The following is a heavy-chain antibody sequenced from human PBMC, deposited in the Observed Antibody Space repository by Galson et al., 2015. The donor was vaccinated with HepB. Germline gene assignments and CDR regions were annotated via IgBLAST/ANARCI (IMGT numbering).Heavy chain of an antibody. CDR3: ARGPNIVLVPEFDY. J-gene: IGHJ4*02. V-gene: IGHV1-3*04. D-gene: IGHD2-8*02. Sequence: SVKVSCKASGYTFSSYAMHWVRQAPGQRPERMGWINTGNGDTKFSQRFRGRVTITRDTSASTAYMELSSLRSEDTAVYYCARGPNIVLVPEFDYWGQGTLVIASS. CDR1: GYTFSSYA. CDR2: INTGNGDT.